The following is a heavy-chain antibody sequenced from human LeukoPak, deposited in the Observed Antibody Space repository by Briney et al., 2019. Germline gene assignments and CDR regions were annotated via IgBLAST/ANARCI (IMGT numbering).Heavy chain of an antibody. CDR2: IIPIFGIA. CDR3: AKSVGVVAWGMDV. V-gene: IGHV1-69*04. CDR1: GGTFSSYA. D-gene: IGHD2-15*01. J-gene: IGHJ6*02. Sequence: SVTVSCTVSGGTFSSYAISWVRQPPGPGHERMGSIIPIFGIANYAQKFQGRVTITADKSTSTAYMELSSLRSEDTAVYYCAKSVGVVAWGMDVWGQGTTVTVSS.